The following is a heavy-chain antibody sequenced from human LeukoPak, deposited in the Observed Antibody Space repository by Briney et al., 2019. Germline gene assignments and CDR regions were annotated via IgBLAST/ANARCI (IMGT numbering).Heavy chain of an antibody. V-gene: IGHV4-34*01. J-gene: IGHJ4*02. Sequence: SETLSLTCAVYGGSFSGYYWSWIRQPPGKGLEWIGEINHSGSANYNPSLKSRVTISVDTSKNQFSLKLSSVTAADTAVYYCARGGYDFWSGYYSRVPPPGFDYWGQGTLVTVSS. D-gene: IGHD3-3*01. CDR1: GGSFSGYY. CDR3: ARGGYDFWSGYYSRVPPPGFDY. CDR2: INHSGSA.